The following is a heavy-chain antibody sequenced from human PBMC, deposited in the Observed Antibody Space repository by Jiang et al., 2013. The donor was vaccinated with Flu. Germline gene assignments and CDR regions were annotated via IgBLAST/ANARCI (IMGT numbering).Heavy chain of an antibody. CDR1: GGSIGSSNYY. CDR2: MSYSGST. Sequence: PGLVKPSETLSLTCTVSGGSIGSSNYYCGWIRQPPGKGLEWIGTMSYSGSTYYNPSLKSRVTMSVDTSKNHFSLKLTSVTAADTAVYYCAGARATIITGWFDPWGQGILVSVSS. V-gene: IGHV4-39*02. J-gene: IGHJ5*02. D-gene: IGHD5-24*01. CDR3: AGARATIITGWFDP.